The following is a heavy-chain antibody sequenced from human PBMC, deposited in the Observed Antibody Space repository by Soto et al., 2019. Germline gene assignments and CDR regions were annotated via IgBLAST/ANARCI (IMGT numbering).Heavy chain of an antibody. CDR3: VRIRYQLPSSVLWLDP. J-gene: IGHJ5*02. Sequence: SETLSLTCAVYGGFLSESYWTWIRQPPGKGLEWIGEINHVGGTNYNPSLKSRVTMSVDTSQNQFSLRLISVTAADTAMYFCVRIRYQLPSSVLWLDPWGQGTPVTVSA. CDR1: GGFLSESY. CDR2: INHVGGT. D-gene: IGHD3-16*01. V-gene: IGHV4-34*01.